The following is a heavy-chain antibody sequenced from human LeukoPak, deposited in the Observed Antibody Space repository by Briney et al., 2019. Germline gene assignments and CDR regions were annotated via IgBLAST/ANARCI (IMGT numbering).Heavy chain of an antibody. Sequence: PGRSLRLSCAASGFYFRKYGIHWVRQAPGKGLEWVAVITYDGSNKYYADSVKGRFTISRDDSKNTLYLQMNSLRAEDTAVYYCERGDYSTLYYFDYWGQGALVTVSS. CDR2: ITYDGSNK. V-gene: IGHV3-30*03. CDR3: ERGDYSTLYYFDY. D-gene: IGHD4-11*01. CDR1: GFYFRKYG. J-gene: IGHJ4*02.